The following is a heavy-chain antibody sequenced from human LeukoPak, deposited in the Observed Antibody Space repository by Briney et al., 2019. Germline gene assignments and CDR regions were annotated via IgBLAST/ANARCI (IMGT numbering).Heavy chain of an antibody. D-gene: IGHD3-22*01. CDR2: ISAYSGNT. V-gene: IGHV1-18*01. Sequence: ASVKVFCKASGYTFTNYGIFWVRQAPGQGLEWMGWISAYSGNTNYAQKLQGRVTMTTEISTSTAYMELESLRSDDTAVYYCAISQGSYYDTSGYLGGDYWGQGTLVTVSS. CDR3: AISQGSYYDTSGYLGGDY. J-gene: IGHJ4*02. CDR1: GYTFTNYG.